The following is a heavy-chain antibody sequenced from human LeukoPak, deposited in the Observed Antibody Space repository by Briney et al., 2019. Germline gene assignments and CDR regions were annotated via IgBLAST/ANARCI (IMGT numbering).Heavy chain of an antibody. CDR3: ARERRPLSYYYYMDV. Sequence: SETLSLTCTVSGGSISSGSYYWSWIRQPPGKGLEWIGYIYYSGSTNYNPSLKSRVTISVDTSKNQFSLKLSSVTAADTAVYYCARERRPLSYYYYMDVWGKGTTVTVSS. CDR2: IYYSGST. CDR1: GGSISSGSYY. D-gene: IGHD1-1*01. J-gene: IGHJ6*03. V-gene: IGHV4-61*01.